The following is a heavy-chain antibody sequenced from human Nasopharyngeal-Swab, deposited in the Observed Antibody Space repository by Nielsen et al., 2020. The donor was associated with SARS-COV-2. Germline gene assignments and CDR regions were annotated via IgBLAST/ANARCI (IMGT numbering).Heavy chain of an antibody. J-gene: IGHJ5*02. V-gene: IGHV4-59*08. CDR3: VRHKLVGNNPDWFDP. CDR2: FYYSGIT. D-gene: IGHD1-26*01. Sequence: RQAPGKGLEWIGYFYYSGITNYNPSLKSRVTILIDTSKNQFSLKLNSVAAADTAVYYCVRHKLVGNNPDWFDPWGQGTLVTVSS.